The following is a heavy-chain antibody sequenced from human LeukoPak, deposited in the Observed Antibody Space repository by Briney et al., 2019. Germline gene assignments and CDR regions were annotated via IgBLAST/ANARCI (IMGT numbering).Heavy chain of an antibody. CDR2: ISYDGSNK. D-gene: IGHD3-22*01. Sequence: GRSLRLSCAASGFTFSSYGMHWVRQAPGKGLEWVAVISYDGSNKYYADSVKGRFTISRDNSKNTLYLQMNSLRAEDTAVYYCARGPAGYYYGIDYWGQGTLVTVSS. V-gene: IGHV3-30*19. J-gene: IGHJ4*02. CDR3: ARGPAGYYYGIDY. CDR1: GFTFSSYG.